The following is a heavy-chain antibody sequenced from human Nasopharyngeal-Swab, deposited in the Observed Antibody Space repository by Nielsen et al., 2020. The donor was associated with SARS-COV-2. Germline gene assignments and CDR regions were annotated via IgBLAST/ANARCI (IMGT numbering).Heavy chain of an antibody. V-gene: IGHV3-21*01. CDR3: AREGITVAAFDP. CDR1: GFSFRTYN. CDR2: ISSSGDSI. Sequence: GESLKISCAASGFSFRTYNMNWVRQAPGKGLEWVSFISSSGDSIYYADSVKGRFTISRDNAKNSLYLQMNSLGAEDTAVYYCAREGITVAAFDPWGLGTPVTVSS. J-gene: IGHJ5*02. D-gene: IGHD6-19*01.